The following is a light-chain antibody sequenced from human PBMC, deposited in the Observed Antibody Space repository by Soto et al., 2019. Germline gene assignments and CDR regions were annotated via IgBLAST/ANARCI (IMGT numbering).Light chain of an antibody. CDR1: HGVSTY. CDR3: QQSYRTPHT. V-gene: IGKV1-39*01. J-gene: IGKJ2*01. Sequence: DIQMTQSPSSLSASVGDRVTITCRASHGVSTYLIWYQQRQGRAPTLLIYAASDLVGGVPSRVSGSGSGTNFTLTISSVQPEDLAIYYCQQSYRTPHTFGQGTTLETK. CDR2: AAS.